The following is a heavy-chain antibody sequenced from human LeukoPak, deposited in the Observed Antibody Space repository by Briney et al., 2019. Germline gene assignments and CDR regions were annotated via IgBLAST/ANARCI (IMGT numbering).Heavy chain of an antibody. CDR3: VNFDY. V-gene: IGHV3-7*03. CDR1: GFTFSKLW. Sequence: GGSLRLSCAASGFTFSKLWMTWVRQAPGKGLEWLANIKQDGSEKNYVDSVKGRFTISRDNSKNTLYLQMNSLRAEDTAVYYCVNFDYWGQGTLVTVSS. CDR2: IKQDGSEK. J-gene: IGHJ4*02.